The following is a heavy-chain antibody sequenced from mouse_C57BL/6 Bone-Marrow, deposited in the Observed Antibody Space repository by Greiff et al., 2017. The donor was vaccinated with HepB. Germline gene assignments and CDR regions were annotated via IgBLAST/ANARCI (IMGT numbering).Heavy chain of an antibody. Sequence: VQLQQPGAELVKPGASVKLSCTASGFNIKDYYMHWVKQRTEQGLEWIGRIDPEDGETKYAPKFPGKATINADTSANTAYLQLSSLTSEDTAVCCCARWTTEDYFDDWGKGTTLTVAS. CDR2: IDPEDGET. CDR1: GFNIKDYY. CDR3: ARWTTEDYFDD. J-gene: IGHJ2*01. D-gene: IGHD1-1*01. V-gene: IGHV14-2*01.